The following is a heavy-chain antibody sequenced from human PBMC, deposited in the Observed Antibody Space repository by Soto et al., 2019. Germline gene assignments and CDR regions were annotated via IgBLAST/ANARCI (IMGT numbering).Heavy chain of an antibody. CDR1: GFNFRNFG. J-gene: IGHJ6*02. CDR2: VWDDGTNK. Sequence: QVQLVESGGGVVQPGRSLRLSCAASGFNFRNFGMHWVRQAPGKGLEWVAVVWDDGTNKYYAESLEGRLSISRDNSKNTLYLEMNSLRVEDTAVYYCARDGDMAGGTPPKNYAMDVWGQGTTVTVSS. V-gene: IGHV3-33*01. D-gene: IGHD2-15*01. CDR3: ARDGDMAGGTPPKNYAMDV.